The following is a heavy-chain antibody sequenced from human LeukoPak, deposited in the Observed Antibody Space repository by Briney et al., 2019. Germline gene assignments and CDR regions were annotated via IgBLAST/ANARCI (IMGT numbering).Heavy chain of an antibody. D-gene: IGHD6-13*01. V-gene: IGHV3-53*01. J-gene: IGHJ4*02. CDR1: GFTFSMFS. CDR2: IYSGGST. CDR3: ARVAAAGSRVYYFDY. Sequence: GGSLRLSCAASGFTFSMFSINWARQAPGKGLEWVSVIYSGGSTYYADSVKGRFTISRDNSKNTLYLQMNSLRAEDTAVYYCARVAAAGSRVYYFDYWGQGTLVTVSS.